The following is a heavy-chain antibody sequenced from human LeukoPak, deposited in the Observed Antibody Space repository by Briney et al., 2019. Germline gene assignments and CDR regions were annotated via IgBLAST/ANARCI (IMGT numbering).Heavy chain of an antibody. D-gene: IGHD2-15*01. V-gene: IGHV1-24*01. CDR3: AIRVGDRRELDY. Sequence: ASVKVSCKVSGYTLTELSMHWVRQAPGKGLEWMGGFDPEDGETIYAQKFQGRVTMTEDTSTDTAYMELSSLRSDDTAVYYCAIRVGDRRELDYWGQGTLVTVSS. CDR2: FDPEDGET. CDR1: GYTLTELS. J-gene: IGHJ4*02.